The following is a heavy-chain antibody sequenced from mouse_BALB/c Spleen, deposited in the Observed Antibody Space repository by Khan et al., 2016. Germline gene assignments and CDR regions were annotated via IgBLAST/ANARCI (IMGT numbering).Heavy chain of an antibody. V-gene: IGHV1S136*01. J-gene: IGHJ1*01. CDR2: MNPYNDGT. D-gene: IGHD2-14*01. Sequence: VQLQQSGPELIKPGASAKMSCKASGYTFTSYVMHWVKQKPGQGLEWIGYMNPYNDGTKYNEKFKGKATLTSDKSSSTAYMALSSLTSEASAVYYGARYGYDWYDTVYWFFAVWGAGTTVTVSS. CDR3: ARYGYDWYDTVYWFFAV. CDR1: GYTFTSYV.